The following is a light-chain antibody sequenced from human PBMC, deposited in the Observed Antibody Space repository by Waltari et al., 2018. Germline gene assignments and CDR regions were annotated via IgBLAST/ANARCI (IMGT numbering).Light chain of an antibody. CDR2: EGT. V-gene: IGLV2-23*01. Sequence: QSAPSQPASVSGSPGQSITISCTGPSSDVGIYNLVSWYQQRPGKAPKLMIYEGTKRPSGVSNRFSGSKSGSTASLTISGLQAEDEADYYCCSYSGSGTWVFGGGTKLTVL. CDR3: CSYSGSGTWV. CDR1: SSDVGIYNL. J-gene: IGLJ3*02.